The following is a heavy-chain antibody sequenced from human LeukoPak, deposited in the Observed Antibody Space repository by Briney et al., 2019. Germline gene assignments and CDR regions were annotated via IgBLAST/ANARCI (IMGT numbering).Heavy chain of an antibody. Sequence: GGSLRLSCAASGFTFSSYWMSWVRQAPGKGLEWVANIKQDGGEKYYADSVKGQITISRDNSKNTLYLQMNSLRAEDTAVYYCAKDLYRSGFYPTTFDYWGQGTLVTVSS. V-gene: IGHV3-7*01. CDR2: IKQDGGEK. CDR3: AKDLYRSGFYPTTFDY. D-gene: IGHD6-19*01. J-gene: IGHJ4*02. CDR1: GFTFSSYW.